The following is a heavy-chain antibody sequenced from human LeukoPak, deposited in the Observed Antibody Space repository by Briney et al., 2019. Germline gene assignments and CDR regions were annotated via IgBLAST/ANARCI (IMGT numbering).Heavy chain of an antibody. CDR3: ANLDYYGSGSYVSVDY. V-gene: IGHV3-30*02. CDR1: GFTFSSYG. CDR2: IRYDGNNK. D-gene: IGHD3-10*01. Sequence: GGSLRLSCAASGFTFSSYGMHWVRQAPGKGLEWVAFIRYDGNNKYYADSVKGRFTISRDNSKNTLYLQMNSLRAEDTAVYYCANLDYYGSGSYVSVDYWGQGTLVTVSS. J-gene: IGHJ4*02.